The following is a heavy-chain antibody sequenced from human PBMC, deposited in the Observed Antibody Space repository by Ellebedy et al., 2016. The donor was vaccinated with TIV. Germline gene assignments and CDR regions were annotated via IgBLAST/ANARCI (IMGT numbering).Heavy chain of an antibody. V-gene: IGHV1-2*02. CDR3: ARDHSPTVTTVRSAEYFQH. CDR2: INPNSGGT. D-gene: IGHD4-17*01. Sequence: ASVKVSXKASGYTFTGYYMHWVRQAPGQGLEWMGWINPNSGGTNYAQKFQGRVTMTRDTSTSTVYMELSSLRSEDTAVYYCARDHSPTVTTVRSAEYFQHWGQGTLVTVSS. J-gene: IGHJ1*01. CDR1: GYTFTGYY.